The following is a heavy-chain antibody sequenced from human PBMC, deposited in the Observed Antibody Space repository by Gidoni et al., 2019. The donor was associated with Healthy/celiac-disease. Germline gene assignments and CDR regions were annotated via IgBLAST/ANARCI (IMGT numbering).Heavy chain of an antibody. V-gene: IGHV5-51*01. Sequence: EVQLVQSGAEVKKPGESLKISCKGSGYSFTSYWIGWVRQMPGKGLEWMGIIYPGDSDTRYSPSFQAQVTISADKSISTAYLQWSSLKASDTAMYYCARPQKNVYGEVEYYFDYWGQGTLVTVSS. CDR1: GYSFTSYW. CDR3: ARPQKNVYGEVEYYFDY. J-gene: IGHJ4*02. CDR2: IYPGDSDT. D-gene: IGHD4-17*01.